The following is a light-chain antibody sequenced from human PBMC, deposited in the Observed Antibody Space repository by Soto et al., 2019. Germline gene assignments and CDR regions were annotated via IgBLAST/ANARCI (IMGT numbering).Light chain of an antibody. CDR3: GTWDSSLSAVV. J-gene: IGLJ2*01. CDR2: DNN. V-gene: IGLV1-51*01. Sequence: QSVLTQPPSVSASPGQKVTISCSGSSSNIGNNYVSWYQQLPGTAPKLLMYDNNKRPSGIPDRFSGSKSGTSATLGITGLQTGDEGDYYCGTWDSSLSAVVFGGGTQLTVL. CDR1: SSNIGNNY.